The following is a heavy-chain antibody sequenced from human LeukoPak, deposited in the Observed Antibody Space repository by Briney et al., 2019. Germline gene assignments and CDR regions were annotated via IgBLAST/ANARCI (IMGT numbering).Heavy chain of an antibody. CDR2: IYNSGNT. CDR1: GGSISSSSYY. V-gene: IGHV4-61*05. Sequence: SETLSLTCTVSGGSISSSSYYWGWIRQPPGKGLEWIGYIYNSGNTNYNPSLKSRVTISIDTSKNQFSLRLSSVTAADTAVYYCARIGIVVVTPYFEYWGQGTLVTVSS. J-gene: IGHJ4*02. CDR3: ARIGIVVVTPYFEY. D-gene: IGHD2-21*02.